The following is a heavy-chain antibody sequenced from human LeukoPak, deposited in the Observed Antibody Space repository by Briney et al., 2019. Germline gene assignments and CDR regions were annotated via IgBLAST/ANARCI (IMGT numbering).Heavy chain of an antibody. V-gene: IGHV4-31*03. CDR3: AGIVPAAIHAFDI. D-gene: IGHD2-2*02. J-gene: IGHJ3*02. Sequence: PSETLSLTCTVSGGSISSGGYFWSWIRQHPGKGLERIGYIYYSGNTYYNPSLKSRVTISVDTSKNQFSLKLSSVTAADTAVFYCAGIVPAAIHAFDIWGQGTMVTVSS. CDR1: GGSISSGGYF. CDR2: IYYSGNT.